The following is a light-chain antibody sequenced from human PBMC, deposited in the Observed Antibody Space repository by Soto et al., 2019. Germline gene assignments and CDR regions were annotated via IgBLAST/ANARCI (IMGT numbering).Light chain of an antibody. CDR1: QSISNW. J-gene: IGKJ1*01. CDR3: QQYQACWA. CDR2: DAS. Sequence: DIQMTQSPSTLSASVGGRVTITCRASQSISNWLARYQQRPGKAPSLLIYDASTLESGVPSRFSGSGSGTEFTLTIRSLQPDDFATYYCQQYQACWAFGQGTTVEVK. V-gene: IGKV1-5*01.